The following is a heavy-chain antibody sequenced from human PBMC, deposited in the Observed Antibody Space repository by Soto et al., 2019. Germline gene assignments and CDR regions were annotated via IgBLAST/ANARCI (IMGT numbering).Heavy chain of an antibody. D-gene: IGHD2-15*01. J-gene: IGHJ3*02. Sequence: PGGSLRLSCAASGFTFSTYTMNWVRQAPGKGLEWVSGISGSGGSIYYADSVKGRFTTYRDNSKNTLYLQMNSLRAEDTAVYYCARELGYCSGGNCYMEGAFDIWGQGTMVTVSS. CDR3: ARELGYCSGGNCYMEGAFDI. V-gene: IGHV3-23*01. CDR1: GFTFSTYT. CDR2: ISGSGGSI.